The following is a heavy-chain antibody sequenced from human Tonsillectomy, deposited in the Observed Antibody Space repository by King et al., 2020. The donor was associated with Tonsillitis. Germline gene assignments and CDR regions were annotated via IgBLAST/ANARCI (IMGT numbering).Heavy chain of an antibody. Sequence: QLVQSGGGLVQPGGSLRLSCAASGFTFSSYWMSWVRQAPGKGLEWMANIKQKGSEKNYVESVKGRFTIPRENAKNSLYLQMNSLRAEDTAVYYWARDGGLWFGVLAKYYCDYWGQGTLVTVSS. V-gene: IGHV3-7*03. CDR1: GFTFSSYW. CDR3: ARDGGLWFGVLAKYYCDY. J-gene: IGHJ4*02. D-gene: IGHD3-10*01. CDR2: IKQKGSEK.